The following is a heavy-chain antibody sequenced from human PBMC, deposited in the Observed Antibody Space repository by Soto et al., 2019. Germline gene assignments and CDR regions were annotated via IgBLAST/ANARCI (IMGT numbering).Heavy chain of an antibody. CDR2: FFTGGST. Sequence: WGSLRLSCAAAGFNVSDNYMGWVRQAPGKGLEWVSSFFTGGSTDYADSVKGRFTISRDDSKNTVYLQTNSLRAEDTAVYFCVRERRGLGIGFDHWGQGTLVTVSS. CDR3: VRERRGLGIGFDH. V-gene: IGHV3-53*01. CDR1: GFNVSDNY. J-gene: IGHJ4*02. D-gene: IGHD6-19*01.